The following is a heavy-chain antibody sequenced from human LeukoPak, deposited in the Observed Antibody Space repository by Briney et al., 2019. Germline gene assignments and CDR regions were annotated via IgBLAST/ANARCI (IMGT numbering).Heavy chain of an antibody. V-gene: IGHV1-3*01. CDR2: INAGNGNT. Sequence: ASVKVSCKASGYTFTSCAMHWVRQAPGQRLEWMGWINAGNGNTKYSQKFQGRVTITRDTSASTAYMELSSLRSEDTAVYYCARGDCSGGSCYSFWGQGTLVTVSS. D-gene: IGHD2-15*01. CDR1: GYTFTSCA. CDR3: ARGDCSGGSCYSF. J-gene: IGHJ4*02.